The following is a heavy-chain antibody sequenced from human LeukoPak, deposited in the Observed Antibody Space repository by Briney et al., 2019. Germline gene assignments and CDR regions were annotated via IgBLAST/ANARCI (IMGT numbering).Heavy chain of an antibody. CDR3: ARGTYYVSDYDY. V-gene: IGHV3-53*01. CDR2: IYSGGGT. D-gene: IGHD3-10*01. Sequence: GGSVRLSCAASGFTVSSKFMGWVRQPPGKGLDWVSIIYSGGGTYYADSVKGRFTISRDNSKNILYLQMNSLRVEDTAVYYCARGTYYVSDYDYWGQGTLVSVST. J-gene: IGHJ4*02. CDR1: GFTVSSKF.